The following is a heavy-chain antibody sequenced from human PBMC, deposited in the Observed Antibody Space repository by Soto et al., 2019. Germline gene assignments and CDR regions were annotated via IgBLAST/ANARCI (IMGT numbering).Heavy chain of an antibody. D-gene: IGHD3-10*01. CDR1: GFTFSSYD. CDR2: IGTAGDT. Sequence: GGSLRLSCAASGFTFSSYDMQWVRQATGKGLEWVSAIGTAGDTYYADSVKGRFTISRDISKNTLYLQMNSLRAEDTAVYYCAKEAGYYYGSGNLDPWGQGTLVTVSS. J-gene: IGHJ5*02. V-gene: IGHV3-13*04. CDR3: AKEAGYYYGSGNLDP.